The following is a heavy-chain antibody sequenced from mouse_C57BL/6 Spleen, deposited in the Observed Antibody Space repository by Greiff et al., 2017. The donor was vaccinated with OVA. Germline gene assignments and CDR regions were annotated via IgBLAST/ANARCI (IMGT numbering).Heavy chain of an antibody. D-gene: IGHD2-2*01. V-gene: IGHV1-82*01. CDR1: GYAFSSSW. Sequence: VQLKESGPELVKPGASVKISCKASGYAFSSSWMNWVKQRPGKGLEWIGRIYPGDGDTNYNGKFKGKATLTADKSSSTAYMQLSSLTSEDSAVYFCASYGYDVGGYFDVWGTGTTVTVSS. J-gene: IGHJ1*03. CDR2: IYPGDGDT. CDR3: ASYGYDVGGYFDV.